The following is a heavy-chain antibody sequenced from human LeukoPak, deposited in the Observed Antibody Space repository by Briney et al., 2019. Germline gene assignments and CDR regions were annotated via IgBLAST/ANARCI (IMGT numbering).Heavy chain of an antibody. J-gene: IGHJ4*02. CDR3: ARAALFDY. V-gene: IGHV3-30-3*01. CDR1: GSTFSSYA. CDR2: ISYDGSNK. Sequence: GGSLRLSCAASGSTFSSYAMHWVRQAPGKGLEWVAVISYDGSNKYYADSVKGRFTISRDNSKNTLYLQMNSLRAEDTAVYYCARAALFDYWGQGTLVTVSS.